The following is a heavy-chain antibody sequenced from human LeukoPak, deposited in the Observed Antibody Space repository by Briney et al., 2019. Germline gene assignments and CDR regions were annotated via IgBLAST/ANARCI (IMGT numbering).Heavy chain of an antibody. V-gene: IGHV3-15*01. Sequence: GGSLRLSCAASRFTFSNAWMSWVRQAPGKGLEWVGRIKSKTDGGTTDYAAPVKGRFTISRDDSKNTLYLQMNSLKTEDTAVYYCTTDQITGTTVFDYWGQGTLVTVSS. CDR1: RFTFSNAW. CDR2: IKSKTDGGTT. CDR3: TTDQITGTTVFDY. D-gene: IGHD1-7*01. J-gene: IGHJ4*02.